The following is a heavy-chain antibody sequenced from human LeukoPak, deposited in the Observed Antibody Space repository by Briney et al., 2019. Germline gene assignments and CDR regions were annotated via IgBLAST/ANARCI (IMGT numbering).Heavy chain of an antibody. CDR1: GGTFSSYA. Sequence: SVKVSCKASGGTFSSYAISWVRQAPGQGLEWMGGIIPIFGTANYAQKFQGRVTITADKSTSTAYMELSSLRSEDTAVYYCARVRYYGSGSYSLGWFDPWGQGTLVTVSS. CDR3: ARVRYYGSGSYSLGWFDP. D-gene: IGHD3-10*01. J-gene: IGHJ5*02. V-gene: IGHV1-69*06. CDR2: IIPIFGTA.